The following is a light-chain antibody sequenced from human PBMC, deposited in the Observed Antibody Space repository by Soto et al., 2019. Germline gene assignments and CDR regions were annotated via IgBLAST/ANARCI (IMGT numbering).Light chain of an antibody. Sequence: EIVLTQSPATLSVSPGGGATLSCRASQSVSSHLAWYQQKPGQGPRLLIYDASTRATGIPARFSGSGSATEFTLTISSLQSEDFGVYYCQPSDVWPLRLGQGTKV. CDR2: DAS. J-gene: IGKJ1*01. CDR3: QPSDVWPLR. V-gene: IGKV3-15*01. CDR1: QSVSSH.